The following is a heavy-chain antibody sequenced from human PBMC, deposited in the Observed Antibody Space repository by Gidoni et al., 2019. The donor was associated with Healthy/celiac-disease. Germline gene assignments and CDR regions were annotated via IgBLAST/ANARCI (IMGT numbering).Heavy chain of an antibody. CDR2: ISSSGITI. Sequence: VQLVESGGGLVQPGGSLRLSCAASGFTFSSYEMTWVRQAPGKGLGWVSSISSSGITISYADSVKGRFTISRDNAKTSLYLQMNSLRAEDTAVYYCARVDYGAGGGLDYWGQGTLVTVSS. V-gene: IGHV3-48*03. D-gene: IGHD4-17*01. J-gene: IGHJ4*02. CDR3: ARVDYGAGGGLDY. CDR1: GFTFSSYE.